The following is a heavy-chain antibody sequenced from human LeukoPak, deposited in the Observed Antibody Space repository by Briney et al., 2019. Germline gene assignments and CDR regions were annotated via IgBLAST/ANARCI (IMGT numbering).Heavy chain of an antibody. CDR1: GGSISSGGYS. V-gene: IGHV4-30-2*01. CDR2: IYHSGST. Sequence: PSQTLSLTCAVSGGSISSGGYSWSWIRQPPGKGLEWIGYIYHSGSTYYNPSLKSRVTIPVDRSKNQFSLKLSSVTAADTAVYYCARGGYDFWSGYSPYAFDIWGQGTMVTVSS. CDR3: ARGGYDFWSGYSPYAFDI. D-gene: IGHD3-3*01. J-gene: IGHJ3*02.